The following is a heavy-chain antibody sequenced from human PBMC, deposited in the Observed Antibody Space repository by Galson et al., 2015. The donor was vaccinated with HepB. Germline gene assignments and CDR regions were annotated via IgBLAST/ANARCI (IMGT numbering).Heavy chain of an antibody. D-gene: IGHD1-14*01. CDR3: ARSTGTPDY. V-gene: IGHV3-21*01. CDR2: ISTSDTYM. J-gene: IGHJ4*02. Sequence: SLRLSCAASGFTFSTYNMHWVRQAPGKGLEWVSSISTSDTYMYYADSVKGRFTISRDNAKNSLYLHMSSLRAGDTAVYYCARSTGTPDYWGQGTLVTVSS. CDR1: GFTFSTYN.